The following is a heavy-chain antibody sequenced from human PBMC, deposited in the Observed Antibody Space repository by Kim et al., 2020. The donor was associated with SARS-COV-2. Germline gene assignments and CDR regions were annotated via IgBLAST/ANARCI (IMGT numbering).Heavy chain of an antibody. CDR1: GFTFSSYS. V-gene: IGHV3-21*01. CDR2: SSSSSGDK. Sequence: GGSLRLSCAASGFTFSSYSMNWVRRAPGKGLEWVSSSSSSSGDKYYADSVKGRFTISRDNAKNSLYLQMNSLRAEDTAVYYCARDSADDTSGYHGDAFVICGQGTTVTVSS. J-gene: IGHJ3*02. D-gene: IGHD3-22*01. CDR3: ARDSADDTSGYHGDAFVI.